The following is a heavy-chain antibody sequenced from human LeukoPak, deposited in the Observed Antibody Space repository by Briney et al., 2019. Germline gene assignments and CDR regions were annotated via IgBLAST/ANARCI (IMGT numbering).Heavy chain of an antibody. CDR2: TYYRSKKWFY. CDR1: GDSVSSSSAT. D-gene: IGHD5-12*01. J-gene: IGHJ5*02. CDR3: ARDGYNNDRYLRFDP. Sequence: SQTLSLTCAISGDSVSSSSATWNWIRQSPSRGLEWLGRTYYRSKKWFYDCAVSVKSRMTINPDTSKNQFSLQLNSVTPEDTAVYYCARDGYNNDRYLRFDPWGQGTLVTVSS. V-gene: IGHV6-1*01.